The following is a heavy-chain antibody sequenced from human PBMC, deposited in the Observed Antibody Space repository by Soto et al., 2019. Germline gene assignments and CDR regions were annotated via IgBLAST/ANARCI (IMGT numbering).Heavy chain of an antibody. CDR3: ASHFSSASCYLPAYDY. Sequence: SETLSHTCTVSGDSISSSSYYWGWIRQPPGKGLEWIGSIYYSGNTFYNPSLKSRVTISVVTSMNQFSLKLNSVTAADTAVYYCASHFSSASCYLPAYDYWGQGTLVSVST. CDR1: GDSISSSSYY. V-gene: IGHV4-39*01. J-gene: IGHJ4*02. CDR2: IYYSGNT. D-gene: IGHD2-2*01.